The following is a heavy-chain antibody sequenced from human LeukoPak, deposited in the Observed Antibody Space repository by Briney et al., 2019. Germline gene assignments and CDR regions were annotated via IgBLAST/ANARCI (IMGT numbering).Heavy chain of an antibody. J-gene: IGHJ4*02. CDR2: IGGSGTRT. D-gene: IGHD2-2*03. Sequence: GGSLRLSCAPSGFIFSSFAMGWVRQAPGKGLEWVSGIGGSGTRTCYADSVKGRFTISRDNSKNTLYLQMNSLRDEDTAVYYCAKDSHWILFDDWGQGTLVTVSS. V-gene: IGHV3-23*01. CDR3: AKDSHWILFDD. CDR1: GFIFSSFA.